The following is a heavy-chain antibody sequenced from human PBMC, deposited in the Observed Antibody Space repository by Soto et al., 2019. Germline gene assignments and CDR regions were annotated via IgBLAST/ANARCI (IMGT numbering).Heavy chain of an antibody. CDR3: AESPSGGYCYYGMDI. V-gene: IGHV3-30*18. Sequence: QVQLGESGGGVVQPGRSLRLSCAASGFTSSSYGMHWVRQAPGKGLERVAAISYDGSNKNYADSVTGRFSISSDNSKNPLYVQMNPLRDEDTGGYYRAESPSGGYCYYGMDIWGQGTTVTVSS. J-gene: IGHJ6*02. CDR2: ISYDGSNK. D-gene: IGHD3-16*01. CDR1: GFTSSSYG.